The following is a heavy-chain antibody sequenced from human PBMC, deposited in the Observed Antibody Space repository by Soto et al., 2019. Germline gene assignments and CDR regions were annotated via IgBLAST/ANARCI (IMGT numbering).Heavy chain of an antibody. CDR1: GGTFSSYA. Sequence: ASVKVSCKASGGTFSSYAISWVRQAPGQGLEWMGGIIPIFGTANYAQKFQGRVTITADESTSTAYMELSSLRSEDTAVYYCARVWEVRGDIDDYYYCGKDVWSQGTTVTVSS. D-gene: IGHD3-10*01. CDR2: IIPIFGTA. CDR3: ARVWEVRGDIDDYYYCGKDV. V-gene: IGHV1-69*13. J-gene: IGHJ6*02.